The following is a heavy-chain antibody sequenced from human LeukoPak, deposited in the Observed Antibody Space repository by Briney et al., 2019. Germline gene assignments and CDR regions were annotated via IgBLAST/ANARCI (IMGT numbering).Heavy chain of an antibody. CDR3: ARDRGTWNDDGFDY. CDR1: GGFISSYY. Sequence: PSETQSLTCTVSGGFISSYYWSWIRQPAGEGLEWIGRIYISGSTNYNPSLKSRVNMSVDTSKNQFSLKLSSVTAADTAVYYCARDRGTWNDDGFDYWGQGTLVTVSS. J-gene: IGHJ4*02. CDR2: IYISGST. V-gene: IGHV4-4*07. D-gene: IGHD1-1*01.